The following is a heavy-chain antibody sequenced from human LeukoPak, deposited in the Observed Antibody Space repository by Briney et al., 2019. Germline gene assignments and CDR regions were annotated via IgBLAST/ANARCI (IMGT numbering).Heavy chain of an antibody. CDR3: ARDRSYYDSSGFLDY. V-gene: IGHV1-69*05. J-gene: IGHJ4*02. D-gene: IGHD3-22*01. CDR1: GRTFISNA. Sequence: SVKVSCKASGRTFISNAISWVRQAPGHGLGWMGGIIPIFGTADHAQKFQGRVTITTAQSTSTAYMELSSLRSEDTAVYYCARDRSYYDSSGFLDYWGQGTLVTVSS. CDR2: IIPIFGTA.